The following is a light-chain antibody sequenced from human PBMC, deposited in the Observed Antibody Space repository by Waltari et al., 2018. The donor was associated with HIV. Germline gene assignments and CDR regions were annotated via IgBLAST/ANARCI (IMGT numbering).Light chain of an antibody. CDR3: AAWDDSLNGVV. CDR2: NNK. CDR1: NSNIGSNT. Sequence: QSVLTQPPSASGTPGQRVTISCSGSNSNIGSNTVNWYQPLPGTAPKLLIYNNKQRPSGVPDRISGSKSGTSASLAISGLQSEDEADYYCAAWDDSLNGVVFGGGTKLTVL. J-gene: IGLJ2*01. V-gene: IGLV1-44*01.